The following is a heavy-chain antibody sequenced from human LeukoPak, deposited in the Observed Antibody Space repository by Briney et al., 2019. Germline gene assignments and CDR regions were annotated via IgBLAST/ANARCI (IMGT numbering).Heavy chain of an antibody. Sequence: GGSLRLSCAASGFTFSSYWMHWVRQAPGKGLVWVSRINSDGSSTSYADSVKGQFTISRDNAKNTLYLQMNSLRAEDTAVYYCASFSAPPPYCSSTSCYAIDYWGQGTLVTVSS. CDR1: GFTFSSYW. V-gene: IGHV3-74*01. CDR3: ASFSAPPPYCSSTSCYAIDY. D-gene: IGHD2-2*01. CDR2: INSDGSST. J-gene: IGHJ4*02.